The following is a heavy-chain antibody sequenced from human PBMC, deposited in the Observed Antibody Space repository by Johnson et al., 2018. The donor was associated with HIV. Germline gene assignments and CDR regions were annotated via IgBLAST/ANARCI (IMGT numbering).Heavy chain of an antibody. D-gene: IGHD6-13*01. J-gene: IGHJ3*02. Sequence: QLVESGGGLVKPGGSLRLSCAASGFTFSDYYMSWIRQAPGKGLEWVSAISGSGGSTYYADSVKGRFTISRDNSKNTLYLQMNSLRAEDTAVYFCARAASQQQLKVPFDIWGQGTMVTVSS. CDR1: GFTFSDYY. V-gene: IGHV3-23*04. CDR3: ARAASQQQLKVPFDI. CDR2: ISGSGGST.